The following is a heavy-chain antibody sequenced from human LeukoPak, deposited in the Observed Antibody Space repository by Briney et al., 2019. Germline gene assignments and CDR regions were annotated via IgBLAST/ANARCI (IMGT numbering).Heavy chain of an antibody. CDR2: MNPNSGNT. V-gene: IGHV1-8*01. CDR1: GYTFTSYD. D-gene: IGHD2-15*01. CDR3: ARSRGPQQGSPPFDY. J-gene: IGHJ4*02. Sequence: GASVKVSCTASGYTFTSYDINWVRQATGQGLEWVGWMNPNSGNTGYAQKFQGRVTMTRDTSIRTAYMELSSLRSDDTAVYYCARSRGPQQGSPPFDYWGLGTLVTVSP.